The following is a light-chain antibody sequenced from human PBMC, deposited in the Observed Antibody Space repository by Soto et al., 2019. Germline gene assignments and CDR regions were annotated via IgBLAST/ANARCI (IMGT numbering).Light chain of an antibody. Sequence: EIVLTQSPGTLSLSSGERATLSCRASQSVNSNYLTWYQQKPGQAPRLLIYGASNRATGIPDRFSGSGSGTDFTLTISRLEPEDFAVYYCQQYGSSGTFGQGTKVDIK. V-gene: IGKV3-20*01. J-gene: IGKJ1*01. CDR3: QQYGSSGT. CDR1: QSVNSNY. CDR2: GAS.